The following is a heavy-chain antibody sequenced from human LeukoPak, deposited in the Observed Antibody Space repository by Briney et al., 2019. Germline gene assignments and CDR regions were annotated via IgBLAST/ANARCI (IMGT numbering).Heavy chain of an antibody. Sequence: GGSLRLSCAASGFTFSSYAMHWVRQAPGKGLEWVAVISYDGSNKYYADSVKGRFTISRDNSKNTLYLQMNSLRAEDTAVYYCAKKGLYSSILYYFDYWGQGTLVTVSS. CDR1: GFTFSSYA. D-gene: IGHD6-13*01. CDR3: AKKGLYSSILYYFDY. CDR2: ISYDGSNK. J-gene: IGHJ4*02. V-gene: IGHV3-30*04.